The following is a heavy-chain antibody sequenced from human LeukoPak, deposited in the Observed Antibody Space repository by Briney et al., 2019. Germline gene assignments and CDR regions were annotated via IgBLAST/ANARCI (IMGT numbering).Heavy chain of an antibody. D-gene: IGHD5-12*01. Sequence: GGSLRLSCAVSGFFFAGYGMTWLRQAPGKGLEWVSGIAPNDDDTDYADSVRGRFTISRDNFQSSLYLQMNSLRAEDTAVYHRAKEGGYDGVDWWGQGTLVTVSS. J-gene: IGHJ4*02. CDR3: AKEGGYDGVDW. V-gene: IGHV3-23*01. CDR2: IAPNDDDT. CDR1: GFFFAGYG.